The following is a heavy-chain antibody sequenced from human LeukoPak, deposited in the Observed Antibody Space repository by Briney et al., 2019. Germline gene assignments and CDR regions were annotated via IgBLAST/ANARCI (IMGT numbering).Heavy chain of an antibody. CDR2: IYPGDSDT. CDR3: ARPINYDSSGYYFDYFDY. J-gene: IGHJ4*02. V-gene: IGHV5-51*01. CDR1: AYSFTSYW. Sequence: GESLKISCMGSAYSFTSYWSGWVRQMPGKGLEWMGIIYPGDSDTRYSPSSQGQVTISADKSISTAYLQWSSLKASDTAMYYCARPINYDSSGYYFDYFDYWGQGTLVTVSS. D-gene: IGHD3-22*01.